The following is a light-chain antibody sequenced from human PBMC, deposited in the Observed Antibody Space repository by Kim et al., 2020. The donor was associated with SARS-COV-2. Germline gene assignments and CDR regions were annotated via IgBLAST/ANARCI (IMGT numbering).Light chain of an antibody. Sequence: DIQMTQSPSTLSASVGDRVTITCRASQSIRSWLAWYQQKPGKAPKVLIYDASSLESGVPSRFSGSGSGTEFTLTISSLQPDDFATYYCQQYNSHSPSWTFGQGTKVDNK. CDR1: QSIRSW. V-gene: IGKV1-5*01. CDR2: DAS. J-gene: IGKJ1*01. CDR3: QQYNSHSPSWT.